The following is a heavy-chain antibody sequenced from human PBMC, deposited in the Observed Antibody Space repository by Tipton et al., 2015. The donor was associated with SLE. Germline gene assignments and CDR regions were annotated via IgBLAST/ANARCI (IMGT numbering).Heavy chain of an antibody. J-gene: IGHJ1*01. V-gene: IGHV4-59*08. CDR1: DDSISGYY. CDR2: IGHSGST. D-gene: IGHD1-26*01. Sequence: LRLSCTVSDDSISGYYWSWIRQPPGKGLEWIGYIGHSGSTNYNPSLNSRVTMSIDTSKNQFSLKLTSVTAADSAVYYCASLRGSFSRVYFQQWGQGALVTVSS. CDR3: ASLRGSFSRVYFQQ.